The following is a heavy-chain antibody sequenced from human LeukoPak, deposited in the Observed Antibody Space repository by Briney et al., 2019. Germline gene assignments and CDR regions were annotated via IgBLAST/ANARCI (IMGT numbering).Heavy chain of an antibody. CDR1: GYTFTSYD. Sequence: GASVKVSCKASGYTFTSYDINWVRQATGQGLEWMGWMSPNSGGTGYVQKFQGRVTMTRSTSISTAYMELSSLRSEDTAKYYCARGGFGSGSHFDYWGQGTLVTVPS. CDR2: MSPNSGGT. D-gene: IGHD3-10*01. CDR3: ARGGFGSGSHFDY. V-gene: IGHV1-8*01. J-gene: IGHJ4*02.